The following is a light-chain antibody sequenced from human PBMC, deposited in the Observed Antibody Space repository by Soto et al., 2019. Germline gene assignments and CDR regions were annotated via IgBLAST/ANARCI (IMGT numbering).Light chain of an antibody. Sequence: EIVLTQSPGTLSLSPGDRATLSCRASQSVSSGYFAWYQQKPGQAPRLLIFGASSRATGIPDRFSGSGSGTDFTLTISRLEPEDFAVYYCQQYGSSPRTFGQGTKVDIK. CDR2: GAS. CDR1: QSVSSGY. V-gene: IGKV3-20*01. J-gene: IGKJ1*01. CDR3: QQYGSSPRT.